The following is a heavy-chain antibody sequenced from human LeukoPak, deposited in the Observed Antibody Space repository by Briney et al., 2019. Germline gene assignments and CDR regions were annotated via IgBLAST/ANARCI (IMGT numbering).Heavy chain of an antibody. V-gene: IGHV1-2*06. CDR2: IDPNSGGT. CDR1: GYTFTSYG. J-gene: IGHJ4*02. Sequence: ASVKVSCKASGYTFTSYGISWVRQAPGQGLEWMGRIDPNSGGTNYAQKFQGRVTITRDTPISTAYMELSRLTSDDTAVYYCASRRDSGSFGADYWGQGTLVTVSS. CDR3: ASRRDSGSFGADY. D-gene: IGHD1-26*01.